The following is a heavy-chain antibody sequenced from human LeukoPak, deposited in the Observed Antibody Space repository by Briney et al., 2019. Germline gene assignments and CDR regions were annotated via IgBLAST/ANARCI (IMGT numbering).Heavy chain of an antibody. CDR3: ATGGSRGLFAY. Sequence: SETLSLTCTVSGGSISSSSYYWGWIRQPPGKGLEWIGSIYYSGSTYYNPSLKSRLFMSVDTSKNQFSLKLSSVTAADTALYYCATGGSRGLFAYWGQGTLVTVSS. V-gene: IGHV4-39*07. J-gene: IGHJ4*02. CDR1: GGSISSSSYY. CDR2: IYYSGST. D-gene: IGHD1-26*01.